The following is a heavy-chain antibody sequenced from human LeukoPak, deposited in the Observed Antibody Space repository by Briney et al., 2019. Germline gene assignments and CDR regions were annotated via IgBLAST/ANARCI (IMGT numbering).Heavy chain of an antibody. D-gene: IGHD6-13*01. CDR2: ISAYNGNT. CDR1: GGIFSSYA. Sequence: ASVKVSCKASGGIFSSYAISWVRQAPGQGLEWMGWISAYNGNTNYGQKLQGRVTMTTDTSTSTAYMELRSLRPDDTAVYYCARDEGAPIAAANVWGRGTMVTVSS. CDR3: ARDEGAPIAAANV. V-gene: IGHV1-18*01. J-gene: IGHJ3*01.